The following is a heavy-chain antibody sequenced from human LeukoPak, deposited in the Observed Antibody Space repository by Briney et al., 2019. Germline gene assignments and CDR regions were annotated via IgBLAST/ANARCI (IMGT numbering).Heavy chain of an antibody. CDR1: GGSISSYY. CDR2: IYYSGST. V-gene: IGHV4-59*01. Sequence: SETLSLTCTVSGGSISSYYWSWIRQPPGKGLEWIGYIYYSGSTNYNPSLKSRVTISVDTSKNQFSLKLSSVTAADTAVYYCARLLPTVTTLYFDYWGQGTLVTVSS. D-gene: IGHD4-17*01. J-gene: IGHJ4*02. CDR3: ARLLPTVTTLYFDY.